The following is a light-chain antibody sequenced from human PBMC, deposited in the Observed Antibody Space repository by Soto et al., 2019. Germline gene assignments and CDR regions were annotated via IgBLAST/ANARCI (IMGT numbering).Light chain of an antibody. Sequence: EIVLTPSPGTLSLSPGERATLSCRASQSVSSSYLAWYQQKPGQAPRLLIYGASSRATGIPDRFSGSGSGTDFTLTISRLEPEDFAVYYCQQYGSSLPTFGQGTRLEIK. J-gene: IGKJ5*01. CDR2: GAS. CDR1: QSVSSSY. V-gene: IGKV3-20*01. CDR3: QQYGSSLPT.